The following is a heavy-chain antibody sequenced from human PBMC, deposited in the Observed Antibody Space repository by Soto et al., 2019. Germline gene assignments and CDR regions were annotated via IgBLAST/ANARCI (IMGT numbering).Heavy chain of an antibody. V-gene: IGHV3-30*03. D-gene: IGHD3-16*01. CDR2: TSYDGSSE. Sequence: QVQLVESGGGVVQPGGSLTLSCTASGFFLSDYGMHWVRQAPGKGLEWVAATSYDGSSEYYADSVKDRFTTSRDNAKNTLYLHMKRLRVEDRAVYFCARGGGLNQFLSGSDHWGQGTLVTVSS. CDR1: GFFLSDYG. J-gene: IGHJ4*02. CDR3: ARGGGLNQFLSGSDH.